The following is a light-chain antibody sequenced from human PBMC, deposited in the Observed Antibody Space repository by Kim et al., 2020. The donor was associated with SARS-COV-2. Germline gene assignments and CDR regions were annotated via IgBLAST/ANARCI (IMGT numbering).Light chain of an antibody. V-gene: IGLV2-8*01. CDR2: EVN. CDR3: SSYAGTNNYV. J-gene: IGLJ1*01. CDR1: SSDVGNYKY. Sequence: QSVLTQPPSASGSSGQSVTISCTGTSSDVGNYKYVSWYQQHPGKAPKFIIYEVNKRPSGVPDRFSGSKSGNTASLTVSGLQAEDEAHYYCSSYAGTNNYVFGTGTKVTVL.